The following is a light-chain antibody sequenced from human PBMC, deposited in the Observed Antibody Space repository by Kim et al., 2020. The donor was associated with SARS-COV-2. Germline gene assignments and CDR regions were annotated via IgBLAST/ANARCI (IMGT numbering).Light chain of an antibody. CDR2: AAS. CDR3: QQTYTMIS. Sequence: SASVEDRVTITCRASQNINNYLNWYQQKPGKAPKLLIFAASILHSGVPSRFSGSGSGTHFTLTISSLQPEDFATYYCQQTYTMISFGQGTRLEIK. CDR1: QNINNY. J-gene: IGKJ5*01. V-gene: IGKV1-39*01.